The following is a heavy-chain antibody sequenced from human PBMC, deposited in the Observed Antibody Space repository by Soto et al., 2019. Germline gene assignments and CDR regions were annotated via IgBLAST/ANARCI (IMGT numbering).Heavy chain of an antibody. D-gene: IGHD1-26*01. CDR3: ARIVSAGVDY. J-gene: IGHJ4*02. CDR1: GYSFTRLD. Sequence: QVQLVQSGAEVRVPGASVKVSCKASGYSFTRLDINWVRQTAGQGLEWMGWMQPSTGRTGYAEKFQGRVPMTRDTSINTAYVELTTLTSDDTAFYYCARIVSAGVDYWGQGTQVTVSS. V-gene: IGHV1-8*01. CDR2: MQPSTGRT.